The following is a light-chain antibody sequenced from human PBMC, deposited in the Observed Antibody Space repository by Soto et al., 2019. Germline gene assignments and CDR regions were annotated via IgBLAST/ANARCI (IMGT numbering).Light chain of an antibody. Sequence: EIELTQSPGTLSLSPGERSTLSCRASQSVRSSHLGWYQLMPGQAPSLLIYGASNRATGIPDTFRGSGSGKEVTLTISRMETEDFAVYYCQQSRSSLLSIGGGTKVEIK. CDR3: QQSRSSLLS. J-gene: IGKJ4*01. CDR1: QSVRSSH. V-gene: IGKV3-20*01. CDR2: GAS.